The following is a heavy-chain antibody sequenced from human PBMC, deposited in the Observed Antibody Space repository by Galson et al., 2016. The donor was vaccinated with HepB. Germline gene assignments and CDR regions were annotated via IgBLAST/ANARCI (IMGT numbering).Heavy chain of an antibody. CDR3: AREPHN. Sequence: SETLSLTCTVSGDSITTYYWSWIRQPPGKGLEWIGYIYNGDTNYSPSLRGRVTISLDTSNNQFFLRLTSVTAAGTAVYYCAREPHNWGQGTLVSVSS. CDR1: GDSITTYY. J-gene: IGHJ4*02. CDR2: IYNGDT. V-gene: IGHV4-59*01.